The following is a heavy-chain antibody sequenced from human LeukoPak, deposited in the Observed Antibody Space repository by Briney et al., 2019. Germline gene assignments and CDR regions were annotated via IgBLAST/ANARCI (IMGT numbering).Heavy chain of an antibody. D-gene: IGHD3-16*02. V-gene: IGHV3-20*04. CDR1: GFTFSSYG. CDR3: ARQQVIDFYYYYMDV. CDR2: INWNGDNT. Sequence: PGGSLRLSCAASGFTFSSYGMHWVRQAPGKGLEWVSSINWNGDNTDYADSVKGRFTISRDNVKNSLYLQMNSLRAEDTALYYCARQQVIDFYYYYMDVWGKGTTVTVSS. J-gene: IGHJ6*03.